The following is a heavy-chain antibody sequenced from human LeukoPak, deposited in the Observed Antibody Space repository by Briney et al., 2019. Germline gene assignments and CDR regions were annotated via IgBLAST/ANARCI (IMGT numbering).Heavy chain of an antibody. D-gene: IGHD3-22*01. CDR2: IYSGGKV. V-gene: IGHV3-53*01. Sequence: GGSLRLSCAASGFSVSRTYMSWVRQAPGKGLEWVSVIYSGGKVYYIDSVKGRFTISRDNSKNTLYVQVNSLGTEGTAAYYCAKGSYYDSSGSFYFDYWGQGTLVTVSS. J-gene: IGHJ4*02. CDR1: GFSVSRTY. CDR3: AKGSYYDSSGSFYFDY.